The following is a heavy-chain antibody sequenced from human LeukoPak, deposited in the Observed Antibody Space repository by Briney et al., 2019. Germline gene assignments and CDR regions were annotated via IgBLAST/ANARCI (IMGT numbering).Heavy chain of an antibody. V-gene: IGHV3-21*01. CDR3: ARGAHDIVATLPDY. CDR2: ISSSSSYI. J-gene: IGHJ4*02. D-gene: IGHD5-12*01. Sequence: GGSLRLSCAASGFTFSSYSMNWVRQAPGKGLEWVSSISSSSSYIYYADSVKGRFAISRDNAKNSLYLQMNSLRAEDAAVYYCARGAHDIVATLPDYWGQGTLVTVSS. CDR1: GFTFSSYS.